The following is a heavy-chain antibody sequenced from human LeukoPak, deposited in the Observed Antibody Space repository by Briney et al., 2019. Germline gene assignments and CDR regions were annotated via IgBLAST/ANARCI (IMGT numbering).Heavy chain of an antibody. V-gene: IGHV3-30*03. CDR1: GFTFSKND. J-gene: IGHJ1*01. D-gene: IGHD3-22*01. CDR2: LSYDGRNT. Sequence: PGGSLRLSCTASGFTFSKNDMHWVRQAPGKGLEWVAVLSYDGRNTYYAESVKGRFTISRDNSKNTLYLQMKSLRADDTAVYYCAIPYDSSAYFRAEYFQHWGQGTLVTVSS. CDR3: AIPYDSSAYFRAEYFQH.